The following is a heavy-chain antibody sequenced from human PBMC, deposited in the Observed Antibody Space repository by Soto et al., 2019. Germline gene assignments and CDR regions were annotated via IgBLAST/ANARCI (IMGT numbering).Heavy chain of an antibody. CDR2: IYNSGRT. V-gene: IGHV4-59*12. Sequence: ETLSLTCTVSGGSISSYYWSWIRQPPGKGLEWIGYIYNSGRTNYNPSLKSRVTISVDTSKNQFSLKLSSVTAADTAVYYCARAGGLGAVAVDYWGQGTLVTVSS. J-gene: IGHJ4*02. CDR3: ARAGGLGAVAVDY. D-gene: IGHD6-19*01. CDR1: GGSISSYY.